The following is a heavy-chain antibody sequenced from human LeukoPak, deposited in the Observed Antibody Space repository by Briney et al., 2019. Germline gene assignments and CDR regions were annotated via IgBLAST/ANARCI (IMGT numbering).Heavy chain of an antibody. CDR2: IKQDGSEK. CDR3: ARAHTGYSSAWYGVGY. Sequence: PGGSLRLSCAASGFTFSSYWMSWLRQARGKGLEWVANIKQDGSEKYYVDSVKGRFTISRDNAKNSLYLQMNSLRAEDTAVYYCARAHTGYSSAWYGVGYWGQGTLVTVSS. J-gene: IGHJ4*02. D-gene: IGHD6-19*01. CDR1: GFTFSSYW. V-gene: IGHV3-7*01.